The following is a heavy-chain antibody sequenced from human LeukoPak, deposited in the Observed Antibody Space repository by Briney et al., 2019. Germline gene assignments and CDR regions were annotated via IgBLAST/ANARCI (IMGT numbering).Heavy chain of an antibody. J-gene: IGHJ4*02. CDR3: ARDLLRQWLALDY. Sequence: KSGGSLRLSCAASGFTFSSYSMNWVRQAPGKGLEWVSSISSSSSYIYYADSVKGRFTISRDNAKSSLYLQMNSLRAEDTAVYYCARDLLRQWLALDYWGQGTLVTVSS. V-gene: IGHV3-21*01. D-gene: IGHD6-19*01. CDR2: ISSSSSYI. CDR1: GFTFSSYS.